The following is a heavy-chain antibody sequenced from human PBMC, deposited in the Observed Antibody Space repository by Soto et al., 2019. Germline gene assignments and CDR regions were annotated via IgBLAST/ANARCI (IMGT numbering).Heavy chain of an antibody. V-gene: IGHV3-53*01. CDR3: ARDRVESGYPQYFQH. CDR2: IYSGGST. CDR1: GFTVSSNY. D-gene: IGHD3-22*01. J-gene: IGHJ1*01. Sequence: EVQLVESGGGLIQPGGSLRLSCAASGFTVSSNYMSWVRQAPGKGLEWVSVIYSGGSTYYADSVKCRFTISRENSKNKLYLQMNSLRAEDTAVYYCARDRVESGYPQYFQHWCQGTLGTVSS.